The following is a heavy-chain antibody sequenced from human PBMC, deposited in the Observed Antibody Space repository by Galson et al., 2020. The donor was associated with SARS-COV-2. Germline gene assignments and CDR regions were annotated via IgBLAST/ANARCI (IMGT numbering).Heavy chain of an antibody. V-gene: IGHV3-30*02. CDR1: GFTFSSYG. CDR2: IWYDGSNK. Sequence: GGSLRLSCAASGFTFSSYGMHWVRQAPGKGLEWVAVIWYDGSNKYYADSVKGRFTISRDNSKNTLYLQMNSLRAEDTAVYYCAKDKDVLLWFGSSGGFDYWGQGTLVTVSS. CDR3: AKDKDVLLWFGSSGGFDY. D-gene: IGHD3-10*01. J-gene: IGHJ4*02.